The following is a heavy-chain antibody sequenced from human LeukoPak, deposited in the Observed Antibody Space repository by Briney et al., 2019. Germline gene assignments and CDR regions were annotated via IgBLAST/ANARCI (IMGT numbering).Heavy chain of an antibody. CDR3: AKRSKLSCSSTSCPLDY. J-gene: IGHJ4*02. V-gene: IGHV3-23*01. D-gene: IGHD2-2*01. Sequence: HAGGSLRLSCAASGFTFSSYPMIWVRQAPGKGLEWVSTISGDSTYYADSVKGRFAISRDNSKNTLYLQMSSLRAEDTAVYYCAKRSKLSCSSTSCPLDYWGQGTLVTVSS. CDR2: ISGDST. CDR1: GFTFSSYP.